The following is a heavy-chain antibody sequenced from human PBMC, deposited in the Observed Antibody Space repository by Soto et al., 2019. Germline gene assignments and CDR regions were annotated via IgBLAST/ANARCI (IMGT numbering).Heavy chain of an antibody. CDR3: ACYGGSGSYYTDY. CDR1: GFTFSDYY. J-gene: IGHJ4*02. CDR2: ISSSGSTI. V-gene: IGHV3-11*01. Sequence: GGSLRLSCAACGFTFSDYYMSWIRQAPGKGLEWVSYISSSGSTIYYADSVKGRFTISRDNAKNSLYLQMNSLRAEDTAVYYCACYGGSGSYYTDYWGQGTLVTVSS. D-gene: IGHD3-10*01.